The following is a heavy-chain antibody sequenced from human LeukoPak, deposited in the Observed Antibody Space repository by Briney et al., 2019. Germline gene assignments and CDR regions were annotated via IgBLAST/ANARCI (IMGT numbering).Heavy chain of an antibody. J-gene: IGHJ5*02. D-gene: IGHD5-18*01. CDR1: GGSISSSNW. Sequence: SETLSLTCAVSGGSISSSNWWSWVRQPPGKGLEWIGEIYHSGSTNYNPSLKSRVTISVDKSKNQFSLKLSSVTAADTAVYYCARRIPSYGPNNWFDPWGQGTLVTVSS. CDR2: IYHSGST. V-gene: IGHV4-4*02. CDR3: ARRIPSYGPNNWFDP.